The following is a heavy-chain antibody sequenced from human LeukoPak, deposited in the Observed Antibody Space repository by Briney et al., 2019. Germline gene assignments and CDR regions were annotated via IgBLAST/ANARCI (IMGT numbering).Heavy chain of an antibody. D-gene: IGHD5-18*01. J-gene: IGHJ4*02. CDR2: ISDYNGNT. Sequence: ASVKVSCKASGYTFTSYGISWVRQAPGQGLEWMGWISDYNGNTNYAQKLQGRVTMTTDTSTSTAYMELRSLRSDDTAVYYCARDQGTRLGYSYGFGDYWGQGTLVTVSS. CDR1: GYTFTSYG. V-gene: IGHV1-18*01. CDR3: ARDQGTRLGYSYGFGDY.